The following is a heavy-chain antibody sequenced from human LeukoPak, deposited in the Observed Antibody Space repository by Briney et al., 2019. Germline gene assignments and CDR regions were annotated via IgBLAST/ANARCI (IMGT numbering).Heavy chain of an antibody. CDR3: VRDRSYYTFDY. J-gene: IGHJ4*02. Sequence: SETLSLTCAVSGYSISTDYHWGWIRQPPGKGLEWIGSMQHSGSTYYNPSLKSRVTISLDTSKNQVSLKLNSVTAADTAVYYCVRDRSYYTFDYWGQGTLVTVSA. D-gene: IGHD3-10*01. V-gene: IGHV4-38-2*02. CDR2: MQHSGST. CDR1: GYSISTDYH.